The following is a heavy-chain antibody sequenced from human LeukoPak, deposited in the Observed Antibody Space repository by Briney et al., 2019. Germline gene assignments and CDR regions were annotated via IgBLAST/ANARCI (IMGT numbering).Heavy chain of an antibody. CDR3: ARDFEHCTTSSCHALFDY. V-gene: IGHV1-18*01. Sequence: ASVKVSCKASGYTLTHYGLSWVRKAPGQGLEWLGWISAYNGDTHYAQTVQGRVTMTTDTSTSTSYMELRSLRSNDTAVYYCARDFEHCTTSSCHALFDYWGQGTLVTVSS. J-gene: IGHJ4*02. CDR1: GYTLTHYG. D-gene: IGHD2-8*01. CDR2: ISAYNGDT.